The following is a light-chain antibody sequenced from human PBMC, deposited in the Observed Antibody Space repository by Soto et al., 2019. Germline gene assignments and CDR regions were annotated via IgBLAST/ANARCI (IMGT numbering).Light chain of an antibody. J-gene: IGKJ1*01. V-gene: IGKV3-11*01. CDR2: DTS. Sequence: EIVLTQSPATLSLSPGERATLSCRASQSVIRYLAWYQQKPGQAPRLLIYDTSNRATGIPTRFSGSGSGTDFTLTISSLEPEDLAVYYCQQRSNWPWTFGQGTKVEIK. CDR3: QQRSNWPWT. CDR1: QSVIRY.